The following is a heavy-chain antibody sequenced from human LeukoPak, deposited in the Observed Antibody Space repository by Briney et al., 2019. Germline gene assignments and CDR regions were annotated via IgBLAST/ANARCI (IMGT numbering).Heavy chain of an antibody. V-gene: IGHV3-48*03. CDR2: ISSSGSTI. J-gene: IGHJ5*02. D-gene: IGHD2-2*01. CDR3: ARGLGLQYANNWFDP. CDR1: GFTFSSYE. Sequence: GGSLRLSCAASGFTFSSYEMNWVRQAPGKGLEWVSYISSSGSTIYYADSVKGRFTISRDSAKNSLYLQMNSLRAEDTAVYYCARGLGLQYANNWFDPWGQGTLVTVSS.